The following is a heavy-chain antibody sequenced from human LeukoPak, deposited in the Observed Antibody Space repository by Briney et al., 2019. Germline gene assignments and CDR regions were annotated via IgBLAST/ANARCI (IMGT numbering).Heavy chain of an antibody. CDR3: ARDLPYYYDSSGYYSSDAFDI. Sequence: SETLSLTXTVSGGSISSYYWSWIRQPAGKGLEWIGRIYTSGSTNYNPSLKSRVTMSVDTSKNQFSLKLSSVTAADTAVYYCARDLPYYYDSSGYYSSDAFDIWGQGTMVTVSS. D-gene: IGHD3-22*01. V-gene: IGHV4-4*07. CDR1: GGSISSYY. CDR2: IYTSGST. J-gene: IGHJ3*02.